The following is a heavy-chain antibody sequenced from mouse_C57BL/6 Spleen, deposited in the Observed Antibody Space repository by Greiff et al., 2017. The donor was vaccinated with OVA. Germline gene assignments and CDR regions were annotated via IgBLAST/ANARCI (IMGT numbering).Heavy chain of an antibody. J-gene: IGHJ2*01. V-gene: IGHV3-6*01. Sequence: VQLQESGPGLVKPSQSLSLTCSVTGYSITSGYYWNWIRQFPGNKLEWMGYISYDGSNNYNPSLKNRISITRDTSKNQFFLKLNSVTTEDTATYYCAREDWDGPDYFDYWGQGTTLTVSS. CDR2: ISYDGSN. CDR1: GYSITSGYY. D-gene: IGHD4-1*01. CDR3: AREDWDGPDYFDY.